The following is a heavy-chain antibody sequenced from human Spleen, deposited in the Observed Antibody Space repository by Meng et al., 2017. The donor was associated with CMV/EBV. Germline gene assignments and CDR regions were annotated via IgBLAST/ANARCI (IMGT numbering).Heavy chain of an antibody. D-gene: IGHD5-12*01. J-gene: IGHJ6*02. V-gene: IGHV3-21*06. CDR2: ISSSSSYI. CDR3: AREGYSGYGLRGVDV. Sequence: GSLKISCAASGFIFNTYNMMWVCQPPGKVLEWVSSISSSSSYIDYAASLEGRFTISRDNAKNSLILQMDSLRVEDTAVYYCAREGYSGYGLRGVDVWGLGTTVTVSS. CDR1: GFIFNTYN.